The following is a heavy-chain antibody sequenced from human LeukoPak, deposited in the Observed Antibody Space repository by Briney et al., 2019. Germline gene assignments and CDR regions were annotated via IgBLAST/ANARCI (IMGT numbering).Heavy chain of an antibody. V-gene: IGHV3-21*01. D-gene: IGHD3-22*01. CDR1: GFSFSSHS. CDR3: ARGVSSAWYFDY. Sequence: PGGSLRLSCAASGFSFSSHSMNWVRQAPGKGLEWVPSISSSSSSIYYADSAKGRFTISRDNAKNSLYLQMNSLRAEDTAVYYCARGVSSAWYFDYWGQGTLVTVSS. CDR2: ISSSSSSI. J-gene: IGHJ4*02.